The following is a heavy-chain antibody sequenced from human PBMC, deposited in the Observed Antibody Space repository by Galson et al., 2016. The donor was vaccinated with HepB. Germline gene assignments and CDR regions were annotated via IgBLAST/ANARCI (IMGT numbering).Heavy chain of an antibody. J-gene: IGHJ4*02. D-gene: IGHD3-3*01. CDR2: IYYNGST. Sequence: ETLSLTCAVSGGSIITNNWWTWVRQPPGKGLEWIGNIYYNGSTNYNASLKSRVTISADMSKNQFSLKLSSVTAADSAVYYCAREYYYYWGHLSEHYGLDYWGQGTLVTVSS. CDR1: GGSIITNNW. CDR3: AREYYYYWGHLSEHYGLDY. V-gene: IGHV4-4*02.